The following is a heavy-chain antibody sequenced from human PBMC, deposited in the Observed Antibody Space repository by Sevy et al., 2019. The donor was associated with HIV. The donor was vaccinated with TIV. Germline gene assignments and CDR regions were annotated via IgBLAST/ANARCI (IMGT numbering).Heavy chain of an antibody. V-gene: IGHV4-59*01. CDR3: ARETRQAAGLFDYYYYYMDV. CDR2: IYYSGST. J-gene: IGHJ6*03. D-gene: IGHD6-13*01. CDR1: GGSISSYY. Sequence: SETLSLTCTVSGGSISSYYWSWIRQPPGKGLEWIGYIYYSGSTNYNPSLKSRVTISVDTSKNQFSLKLSSVTAADTAVYYCARETRQAAGLFDYYYYYMDVWGKGTTVTVSS.